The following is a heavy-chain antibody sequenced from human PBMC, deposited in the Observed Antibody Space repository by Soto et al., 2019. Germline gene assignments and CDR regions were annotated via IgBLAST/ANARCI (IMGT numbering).Heavy chain of an antibody. J-gene: IGHJ4*02. Sequence: EVQLLESGGGLVQPGGSLRLSCAASGFTFSSYAMSWVRQAPGKGLEWVSAISGSGGSTYYADSVKGRFTISRDNSKNTRYLQMNSLRAEDTAVYYCAKGTDYGGNSYYFDYWGQGTLVTVSS. D-gene: IGHD4-17*01. CDR3: AKGTDYGGNSYYFDY. CDR2: ISGSGGST. V-gene: IGHV3-23*01. CDR1: GFTFSSYA.